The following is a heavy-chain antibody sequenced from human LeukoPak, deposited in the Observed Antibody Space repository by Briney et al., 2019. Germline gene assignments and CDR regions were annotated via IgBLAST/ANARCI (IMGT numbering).Heavy chain of an antibody. V-gene: IGHV3-23*01. D-gene: IGHD3-10*01. CDR2: ISGSGGST. CDR3: AKVRFGELLYSWFDP. CDR1: GFTFSSYA. J-gene: IGHJ5*02. Sequence: GGSLRLSCAASGFTFSSYAMSWVRQAPGKGLEWVSAISGSGGSTYYADSVKGRFTISRDNSKNTLYLQMNSLRAEDMAVYYCAKVRFGELLYSWFDPWGQGTLVTVSS.